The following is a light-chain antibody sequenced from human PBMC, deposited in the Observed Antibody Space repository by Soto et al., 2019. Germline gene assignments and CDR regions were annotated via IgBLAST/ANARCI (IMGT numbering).Light chain of an antibody. CDR2: DAS. J-gene: IGKJ1*01. CDR1: QSVSNNY. V-gene: IGKV3-20*01. CDR3: QQYGSSPQT. Sequence: IVLTQSPGTLSLSPGERATLSCRASQSVSNNYLAWYQQKPGQAPRLLIFDASNRATGIPPRFSGSVSGTDFTLTISSLEPEDFAVYYCQQYGSSPQTFGQGTKVDI.